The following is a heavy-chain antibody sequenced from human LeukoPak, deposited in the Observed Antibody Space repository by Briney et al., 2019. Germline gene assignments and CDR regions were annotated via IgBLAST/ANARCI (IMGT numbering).Heavy chain of an antibody. J-gene: IGHJ4*02. CDR1: GFTFGDYA. CDR2: IRSKAYGGTT. V-gene: IGHV3-49*04. CDR3: TRGGPKGDYFDY. Sequence: GGSLRLSCTVSGFTFGDYAMSWVRQAPGKGLEWVGFIRSKAYGGTTEYAASVKGRFTISRGDSKGIAYLQMNSLKTEDTAVYYCTRGGPKGDYFDYWGQGTLVTVSS.